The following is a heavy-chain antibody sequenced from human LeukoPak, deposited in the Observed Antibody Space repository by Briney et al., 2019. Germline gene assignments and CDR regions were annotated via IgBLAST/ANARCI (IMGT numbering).Heavy chain of an antibody. CDR2: IYYSGST. D-gene: IGHD6-19*01. CDR1: GGSISSYY. CDR3: AREAAVAGSFDY. J-gene: IGHJ4*02. Sequence: SETLSLTCTVSGGSISSYYWSWIRQPPGKGLEWIGYIYYSGSTNYNPSLKSRVTISVGTSKNQFSLKLSSVTAADTAVYYCAREAAVAGSFDYWGQGTLVTVSS. V-gene: IGHV4-59*01.